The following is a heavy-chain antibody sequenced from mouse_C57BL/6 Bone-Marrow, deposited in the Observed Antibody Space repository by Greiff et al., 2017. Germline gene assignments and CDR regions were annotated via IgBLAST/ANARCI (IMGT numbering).Heavy chain of an antibody. J-gene: IGHJ2*01. Sequence: EVKLLESGGGLVQPGESLKLSCESNEYEFPSHDMSWVRKTPEKRLELVAAINSDGGSTYYPDTMERRFIISRDNTKKTLYMQMSSLRAEDTALYDCARQRGLRRFGYWGQGTTLTVSS. CDR2: INSDGGST. CDR3: ARQRGLRRFGY. D-gene: IGHD2-4*01. CDR1: EYEFPSHD. V-gene: IGHV5-2*01.